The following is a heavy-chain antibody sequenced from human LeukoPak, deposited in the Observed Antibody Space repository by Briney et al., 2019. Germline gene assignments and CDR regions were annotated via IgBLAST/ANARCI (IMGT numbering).Heavy chain of an antibody. Sequence: GGSLRLSCAASGFTFTKYAMSWVRQAPGKGREWLSAISSSGDTYYADSVRGRFTISRDNPKNTVYLQMNRLRAEDTAVYYCAKDAVGGTAYYFDYWGRGTLVSVSS. CDR1: GFTFTKYA. J-gene: IGHJ4*02. CDR2: ISSSGDT. CDR3: AKDAVGGTAYYFDY. D-gene: IGHD1-26*01. V-gene: IGHV3-23*01.